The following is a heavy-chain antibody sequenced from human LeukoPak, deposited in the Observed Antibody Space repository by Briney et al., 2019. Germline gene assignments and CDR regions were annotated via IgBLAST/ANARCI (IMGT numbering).Heavy chain of an antibody. J-gene: IGHJ4*02. D-gene: IGHD2-21*02. CDR1: GGTFSSYA. CDR2: IIPILGIA. Sequence: SVKVSCKASGGTFSSYAISWVRQAPGQGLEWMGRIIPILGIANYAQKFQGRVTITADKSTSTAYMELSSLRSEDTAVYYCARQHIVVVTAIHPFDYWGQGTLVIVSS. V-gene: IGHV1-69*04. CDR3: ARQHIVVVTAIHPFDY.